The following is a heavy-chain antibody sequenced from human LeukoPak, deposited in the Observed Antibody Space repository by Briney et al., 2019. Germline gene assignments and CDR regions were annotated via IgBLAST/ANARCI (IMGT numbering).Heavy chain of an antibody. CDR2: ISWEGDTA. V-gene: IGHV3-43D*04. J-gene: IGHJ4*02. CDR1: GFTFDDYA. Sequence: GGSLRLSCAASGFTFDDYAMHWVRQAPGKGLEWVSLISWEGDTAYYADSVRGRFTISRDNSKNTLYLQMNSLRAEDTAVYYCARAMTTITTELDYWGQGILVTVSS. CDR3: ARAMTTITTELDY. D-gene: IGHD4-11*01.